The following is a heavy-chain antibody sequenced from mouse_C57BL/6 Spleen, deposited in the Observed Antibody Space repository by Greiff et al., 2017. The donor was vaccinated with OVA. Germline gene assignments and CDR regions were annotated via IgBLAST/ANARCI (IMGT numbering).Heavy chain of an antibody. J-gene: IGHJ2*01. CDR3: EREGYYYGSSPYYFDY. D-gene: IGHD1-1*01. V-gene: IGHV1-64*01. CDR2: IHPNSGST. Sequence: VQLQQPGAELVKPGASVKLSCKASGYTFTSYWMHWVKQRPGQGLEWIGMIHPNSGSTNYNEKFKSKATLTVDKSSSTAYMQLSSLTSEDSAVYYCEREGYYYGSSPYYFDYWGQGTTLTVSS. CDR1: GYTFTSYW.